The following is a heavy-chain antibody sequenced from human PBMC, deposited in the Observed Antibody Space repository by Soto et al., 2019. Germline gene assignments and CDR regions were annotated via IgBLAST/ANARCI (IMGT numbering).Heavy chain of an antibody. CDR2: IIPIFGTA. V-gene: IGHV1-69*13. D-gene: IGHD6-19*01. CDR3: ASSVAGSSTAYWYFDL. Sequence: GASVKVSCKASGGTFSSYAISWVRQAPGQGLEWMGGIIPIFGTANYAQKFQGRVTITADESTSTAYMELSSLRSEDTAVYYCASSVAGSSTAYWYFDLWGRGTLVTVSS. CDR1: GGTFSSYA. J-gene: IGHJ2*01.